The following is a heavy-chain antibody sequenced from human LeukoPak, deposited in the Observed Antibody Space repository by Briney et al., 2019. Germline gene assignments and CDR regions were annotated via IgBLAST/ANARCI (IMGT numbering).Heavy chain of an antibody. D-gene: IGHD6-19*01. J-gene: IGHJ4*02. V-gene: IGHV3-23*01. CDR3: AKEAEAARVFDY. CDR2: ISGSGGST. CDR1: GFSFNNYG. Sequence: GGSLRLSCAASGFSFNNYGMSWVRQAQGKGLEWVSGISGSGGSTYYADSVKGRFTISRDNSKNTLYLQMNSLRAEDSAVYSCAKEAEAARVFDYWGQGTLVTVSS.